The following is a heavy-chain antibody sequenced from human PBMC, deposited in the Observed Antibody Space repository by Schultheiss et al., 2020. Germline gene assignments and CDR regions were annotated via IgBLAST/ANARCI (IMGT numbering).Heavy chain of an antibody. D-gene: IGHD3-10*01. J-gene: IGHJ6*02. V-gene: IGHV4-59*12. CDR3: ARRRFRELLDHYYYYGMDV. CDR2: IYHSGST. CDR1: GGSISGYY. Sequence: SETLSLTCTVSGGSISGYYWSWIRQPPGKGLEWIGEIYHSGSTNYNPSLKSRVTISVDKSKNQFSLKLSSVTAADTAVYYCARRRFRELLDHYYYYGMDVWGQGTTVTVSS.